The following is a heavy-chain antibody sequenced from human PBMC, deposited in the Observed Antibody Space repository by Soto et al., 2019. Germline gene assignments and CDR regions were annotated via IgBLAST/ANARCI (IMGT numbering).Heavy chain of an antibody. CDR2: IYGSAGRV. CDR1: GFTFPRFT. Sequence: EVQLLESGGDLVRPGGSLRLSCTASGFTFPRFTMTWVRQAPGKGLEWVSSIYGSAGRVFYADSVKGRFSISRDNSRDTVYLQTNSLRVEDRAVYYCAKDREPDDRWDIDFWGQGTRVTFS. V-gene: IGHV3-23*01. D-gene: IGHD1-26*01. J-gene: IGHJ4*02. CDR3: AKDREPDDRWDIDF.